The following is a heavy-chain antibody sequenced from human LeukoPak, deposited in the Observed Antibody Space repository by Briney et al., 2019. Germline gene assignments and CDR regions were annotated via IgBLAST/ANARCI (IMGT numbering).Heavy chain of an antibody. J-gene: IGHJ3*02. Sequence: NPSGTLSLTCAVYGGSFSYYYWTWIRQPPGKGLEWIGEITPSGSTNYNPSLKSRVTISVDTSKNQFSLKLSSVTAADTAVYYCARARRITMVRGVIMDAFDIWGQGTMVTVSS. CDR2: ITPSGST. V-gene: IGHV4-34*01. D-gene: IGHD3-10*01. CDR1: GGSFSYYY. CDR3: ARARRITMVRGVIMDAFDI.